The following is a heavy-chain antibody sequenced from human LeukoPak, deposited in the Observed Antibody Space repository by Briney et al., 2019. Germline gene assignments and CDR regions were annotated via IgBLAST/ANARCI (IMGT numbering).Heavy chain of an antibody. Sequence: SVKVSCKASGYTFTGYYMHWVRQAPGQGLEWMGWINPNSGGTNYAQKFQGRVTMTRDTSISTAYMELSRLRSDDTAVYYCARDRGGFGEFYGMDVWGQGTTVTVSS. CDR2: INPNSGGT. V-gene: IGHV1-2*02. D-gene: IGHD3-10*01. CDR1: GYTFTGYY. CDR3: ARDRGGFGEFYGMDV. J-gene: IGHJ6*02.